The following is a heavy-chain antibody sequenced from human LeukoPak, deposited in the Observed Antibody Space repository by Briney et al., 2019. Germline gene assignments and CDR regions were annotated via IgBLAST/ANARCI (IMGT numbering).Heavy chain of an antibody. CDR3: ARMGYCSSTSCYDDYYYYGMDV. D-gene: IGHD2-2*01. J-gene: IGHJ6*02. CDR1: GGSISSGGYY. CDR2: IYYSGST. V-gene: IGHV4-31*03. Sequence: SETLSLTCTVSGGSISSGGYYWSWIRQHPGKGLEWIGYIYYSGSTYYNPSLKSRVTISVDTSKNQFSLKLSSVTAADTAVYYCARMGYCSSTSCYDDYYYYGMDVWGQGTTVTVSS.